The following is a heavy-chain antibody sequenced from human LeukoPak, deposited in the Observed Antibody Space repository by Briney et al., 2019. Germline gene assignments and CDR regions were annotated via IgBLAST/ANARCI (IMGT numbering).Heavy chain of an antibody. CDR1: GFTFSNHG. V-gene: IGHV3-23*01. CDR2: IISSSRST. CDR3: AKDGGGSYSYFDY. Sequence: GGSLRLSCAASGFTFSNHGMNWVRQAPGKGLEWVSGIISSSRSTYYADSVRGRFTISRDNSKNTLYLQMNSLRAEDTAVYYCAKDGGGSYSYFDYWGQGTLVTVSS. D-gene: IGHD1-26*01. J-gene: IGHJ4*02.